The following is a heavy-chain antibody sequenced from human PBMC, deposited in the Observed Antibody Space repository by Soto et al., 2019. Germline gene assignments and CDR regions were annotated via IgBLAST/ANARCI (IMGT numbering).Heavy chain of an antibody. J-gene: IGHJ4*02. CDR1: GGSISSSNW. D-gene: IGHD6-19*01. CDR2: IYHSGST. V-gene: IGHV4-4*02. Sequence: PSETLSLTCAVSGGSISSSNWWSWVRQPPGKGLEWIGEIYHSGSTNYNPSLKSRVTISVDKSKNQFSLKLSSVTAADTAVYYCARDREGSSCWYYFDYWGQGTLVTFSS. CDR3: ARDREGSSCWYYFDY.